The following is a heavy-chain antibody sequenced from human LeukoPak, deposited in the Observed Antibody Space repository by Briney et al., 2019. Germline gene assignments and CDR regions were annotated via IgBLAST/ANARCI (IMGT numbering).Heavy chain of an antibody. Sequence: GGSLRLSCAASGFTVNAYSMHWVRQAPGKGLEWVSLINNSGANYADSVKGRFTISRDNGKNSLFLQMNSLRTEDTAMYYCTRDNYHYGAHDYWGQGTLVTVSS. J-gene: IGHJ4*02. V-gene: IGHV3-43*02. CDR2: INNSGA. CDR3: TRDNYHYGAHDY. CDR1: GFTVNAYS. D-gene: IGHD4-17*01.